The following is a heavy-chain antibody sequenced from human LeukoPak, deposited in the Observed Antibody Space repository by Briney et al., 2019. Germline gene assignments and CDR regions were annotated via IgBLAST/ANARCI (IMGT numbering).Heavy chain of an antibody. Sequence: PGGSLRLSCAASGFTFRSYWMSWVRQAPGKGLEWVANIKQDGSDKYYADSVKGRFTISRDNAKNSLYLQMNSLRAEDMALYYCAKGGGYTYGYSIAYWGQGTLVTVSS. CDR3: AKGGGYTYGYSIAY. CDR2: IKQDGSDK. J-gene: IGHJ4*02. V-gene: IGHV3-7*03. CDR1: GFTFRSYW. D-gene: IGHD5-18*01.